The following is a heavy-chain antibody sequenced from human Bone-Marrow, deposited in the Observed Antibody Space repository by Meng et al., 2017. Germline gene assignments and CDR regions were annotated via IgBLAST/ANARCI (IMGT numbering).Heavy chain of an antibody. CDR3: ARGYSNGWPYYYYGMDV. J-gene: IGHJ6*02. Sequence: ASVKVSCKASGYTFTSYDINWVRQATGQGLEWMGWMNPNSGNTDFAQKFQGRVTTTRNTSISTAHMELSSLRSEDTAVYYCARGYSNGWPYYYYGMDVWGQGTTVTVSS. D-gene: IGHD6-19*01. CDR1: GYTFTSYD. CDR2: MNPNSGNT. V-gene: IGHV1-8*03.